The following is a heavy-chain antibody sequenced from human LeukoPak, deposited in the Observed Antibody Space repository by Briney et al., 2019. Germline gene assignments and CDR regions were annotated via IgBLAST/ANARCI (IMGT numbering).Heavy chain of an antibody. J-gene: IGHJ4*02. CDR3: ARPAYSSSWYYFDY. CDR1: GYSFTTYW. CDR2: IYPGDSDT. Sequence: GESLKISCKGSGYSFTTYWIGWVRQVPGKGPEWMGIIYPGDSDTIYSPSFQGQVTISADKSFSTAYLQWSSLKASDTAMYYCARPAYSSSWYYFDYWGQGTLVTVSS. D-gene: IGHD6-13*01. V-gene: IGHV5-51*01.